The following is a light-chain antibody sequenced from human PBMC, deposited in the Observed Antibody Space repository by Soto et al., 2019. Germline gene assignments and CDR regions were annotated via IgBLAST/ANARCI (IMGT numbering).Light chain of an antibody. Sequence: EVAMAQTPVTLSVSRGERATLSCRASQRVNINLAWYQQKPGQAPRLLIYGASTRATGIPARFSGSGSGTEFTLTISSLHSEDFGVYYCQQYNNWPRTLGQGTKVDSK. V-gene: IGKV3-15*01. J-gene: IGKJ1*01. CDR3: QQYNNWPRT. CDR1: QRVNIN. CDR2: GAS.